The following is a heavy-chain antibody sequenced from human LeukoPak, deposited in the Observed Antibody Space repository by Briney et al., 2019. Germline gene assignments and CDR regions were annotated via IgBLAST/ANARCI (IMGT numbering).Heavy chain of an antibody. CDR1: GFTFSSYA. V-gene: IGHV3-30-3*01. J-gene: IGHJ3*02. CDR3: ARDPTDEYSESYDDAFDI. CDR2: ISYDGSNK. Sequence: GGSLRLSCAASGFTFSSYAMHWVRQAPGKGLEWVAVISYDGSNKYYADSVKGRFTISRDNSKNTLYLQMNSLRAEDTAVYYCARDPTDEYSESYDDAFDIWGQGTMVTVSS. D-gene: IGHD1-26*01.